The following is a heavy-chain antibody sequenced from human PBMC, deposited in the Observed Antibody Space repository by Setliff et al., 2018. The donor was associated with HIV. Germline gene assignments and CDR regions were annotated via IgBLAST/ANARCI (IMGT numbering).Heavy chain of an antibody. J-gene: IGHJ5*02. D-gene: IGHD6-19*01. CDR2: ISYDGSNK. V-gene: IGHV3-30*07. Sequence: PGGSLRLSCAASGFIFSTYAMHWVRQAPGKGLEWVAVISYDGSNKYYADSVKGRFTISRDNTKNTLYLQMNRLRADDTAVYYCAKWRVSSGWYGQWFDPWGQGTLVTVSS. CDR1: GFIFSTYA. CDR3: AKWRVSSGWYGQWFDP.